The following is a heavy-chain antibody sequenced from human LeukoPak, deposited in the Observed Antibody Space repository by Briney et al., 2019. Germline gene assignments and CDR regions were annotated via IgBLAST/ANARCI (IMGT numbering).Heavy chain of an antibody. CDR2: MNPNSGNT. V-gene: IGHV1-8*01. Sequence: GASVKVSCKASGYTFTSYDINWVRQATGQGLEWMGWMNPNSGNTGYAQKFQGRVAMTRNTSISTAYMELSSLRSEETAVYYCARGAGIEYYFDYWGQGTLVTVSS. CDR3: ARGAGIEYYFDY. CDR1: GYTFTSYD. J-gene: IGHJ4*02. D-gene: IGHD3-10*01.